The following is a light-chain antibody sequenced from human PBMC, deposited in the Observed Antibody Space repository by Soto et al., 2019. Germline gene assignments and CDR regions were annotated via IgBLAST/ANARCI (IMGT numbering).Light chain of an antibody. CDR2: GNI. V-gene: IGLV1-40*01. J-gene: IGLJ1*01. CDR1: SSNIGADYD. CDR3: QSYDSSLTVYV. Sequence: QSVLTQPPSVSGAPGQRVTISCTGSSSNIGADYDVHWYQPLPGTAPKLLIYGNINRPSGVPDRFSGSKSGTSASLAITGLQAEDEADYYCQSYDSSLTVYVFGTGTKVTVL.